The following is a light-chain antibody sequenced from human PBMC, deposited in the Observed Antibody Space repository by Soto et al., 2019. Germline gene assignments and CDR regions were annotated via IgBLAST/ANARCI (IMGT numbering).Light chain of an antibody. CDR3: QQYNSWPLT. CDR2: GAS. CDR1: QSVSSN. V-gene: IGKV3-15*01. J-gene: IGKJ3*01. Sequence: EIVLTQFPGTLSLSPGERATLSCRASQSVSSNLAWYQQKPGQAPRLLIYGASTRATGIPARFSGSGSGTDFTLTISSLQSEDFAVYYCQQYNSWPLTFGPGTKVDNK.